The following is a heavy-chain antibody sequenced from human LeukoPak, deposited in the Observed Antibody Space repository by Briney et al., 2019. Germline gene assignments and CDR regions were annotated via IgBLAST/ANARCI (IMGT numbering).Heavy chain of an antibody. CDR1: GFIFRSYS. J-gene: IGHJ4*02. Sequence: GGSLRLSCAASGFIFRSYSMNWVRQAPGKGLEWVSFISSSSSTIYYADSVKGRFTISRDNAKNSLYLQMNSLRAEDTAVYYCARDSFGGPDYWGQGTLVTVSS. V-gene: IGHV3-48*01. CDR3: ARDSFGGPDY. D-gene: IGHD4-23*01. CDR2: ISSSSSTI.